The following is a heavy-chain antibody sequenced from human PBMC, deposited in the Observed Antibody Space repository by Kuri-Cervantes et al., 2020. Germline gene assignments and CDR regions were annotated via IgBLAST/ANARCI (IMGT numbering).Heavy chain of an antibody. CDR3: AKDFGASFEGWFDP. V-gene: IGHV3-23*01. CDR2: ISGSGGST. J-gene: IGHJ5*02. Sequence: GESLKISCAASGFTFSSYSMNWVRQAPGKGLEWVSAISGSGGSTYYADSVKGRFTISRDNSKNTLYLQMNSLRAEDTAVYYCAKDFGASFEGWFDPWGQGTLVTVSS. D-gene: IGHD1-26*01. CDR1: GFTFSSYS.